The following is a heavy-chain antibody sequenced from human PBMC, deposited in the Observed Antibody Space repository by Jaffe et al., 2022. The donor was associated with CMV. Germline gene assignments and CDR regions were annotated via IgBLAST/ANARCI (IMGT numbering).Heavy chain of an antibody. D-gene: IGHD6-19*01. CDR2: ISAYNGNT. V-gene: IGHV1-18*04. J-gene: IGHJ6*03. CDR3: ARAHAGQWLVKSNPYYYYYYYMDV. CDR1: GYTFTSYG. Sequence: QVQLVQSGAEVKKPGASVKVSCKASGYTFTSYGISWVRQAPGQGLEWMGWISAYNGNTNYAQKLQGRVTMTTDTSTSTAYMELRSLRSDDTAVYYCARAHAGQWLVKSNPYYYYYYYMDVWGKGTTVTVSS.